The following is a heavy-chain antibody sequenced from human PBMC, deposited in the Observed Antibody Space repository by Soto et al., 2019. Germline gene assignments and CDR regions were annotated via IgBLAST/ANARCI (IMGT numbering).Heavy chain of an antibody. V-gene: IGHV4-30-4*01. CDR3: AREKDCGGDCYSDYYYYYGMDV. CDR1: GGSISSGDYY. Sequence: PSETLSLTCTVSGGSISSGDYYWSWIRQPPGKGLEGIGYIYYSGSTYYNPSLKSRVTISVDTSKNQFSLKLSSVTAADTAVYYCAREKDCGGDCYSDYYYYYGMDVWGQGTTVTVSS. J-gene: IGHJ6*02. D-gene: IGHD2-21*02. CDR2: IYYSGST.